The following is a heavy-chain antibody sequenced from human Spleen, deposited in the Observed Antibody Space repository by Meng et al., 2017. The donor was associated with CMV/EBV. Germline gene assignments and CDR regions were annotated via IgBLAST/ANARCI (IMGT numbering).Heavy chain of an antibody. CDR3: ARAPGPSRGTDAFDI. J-gene: IGHJ3*02. Sequence: GESLKISCAASGFTFSDHYMDWVRQAPGKGLEWVGRTRNKANSYTTEYAASVKGRFTISRDDSKNSLYLQMNSLKTEDTAVYYCARAPGPSRGTDAFDIWGQGTMVTVSS. CDR1: GFTFSDHY. CDR2: TRNKANSYTT. V-gene: IGHV3-72*01. D-gene: IGHD3-10*01.